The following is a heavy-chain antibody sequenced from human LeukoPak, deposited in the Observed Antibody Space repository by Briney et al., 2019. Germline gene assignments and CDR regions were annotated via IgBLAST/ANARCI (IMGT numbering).Heavy chain of an antibody. J-gene: IGHJ4*02. CDR1: GYTFTSYD. Sequence: ASVKVSCKASGYTFTSYDINWVRQATGQGLEWMGWMNPNSGNTGYAQKFQGRVTMTRNTSISTAYMELSSLRSEDTAVYYCATLYYNDSSGYYYKNWGQGTLVTVSS. CDR2: MNPNSGNT. D-gene: IGHD3-22*01. CDR3: ATLYYNDSSGYYYKN. V-gene: IGHV1-8*01.